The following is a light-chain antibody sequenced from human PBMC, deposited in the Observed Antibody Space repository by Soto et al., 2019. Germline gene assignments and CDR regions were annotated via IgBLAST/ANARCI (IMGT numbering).Light chain of an antibody. J-gene: IGKJ4*01. V-gene: IGKV2-28*01. CDR3: MQTLQTPVT. CDR2: LGS. CDR1: QSLLHSNGYNY. Sequence: DIVMTQSPLSLPVTPVEPASISCRSSQSLLHSNGYNYLDWYLQKPGQPPQLLISLGSNRASGVPDRFSGSGSGTDFTLKIITVEAEDVGVYYCMQTLQTPVTFGGGTKVEIK.